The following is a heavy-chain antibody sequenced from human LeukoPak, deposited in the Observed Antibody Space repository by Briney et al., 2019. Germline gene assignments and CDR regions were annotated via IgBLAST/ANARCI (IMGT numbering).Heavy chain of an antibody. CDR2: IYYSGST. CDR1: GGSISSGDYY. CDR3: ARGRSLHYFDY. J-gene: IGHJ4*02. V-gene: IGHV4-30-4*01. Sequence: SETLSLTCTVSGGSISSGDYYWNWIRQPPGKGLEWMGYIYYSGSTAYNPSLKSRVTISVDTSRNQFSLRLTSVTAADTAVYYCARGRSLHYFDYWGQGTLVTVSS.